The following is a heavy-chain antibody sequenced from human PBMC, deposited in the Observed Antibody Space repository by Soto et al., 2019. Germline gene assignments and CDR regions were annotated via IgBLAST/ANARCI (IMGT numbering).Heavy chain of an antibody. J-gene: IGHJ4*02. CDR3: ARGGGKSGFFSDY. V-gene: IGHV4-34*02. CDR2: INHGGST. CDR1: GESLGDYS. D-gene: IGHD5-12*01. Sequence: QVQLRQWGAGLLEPLETLSLRCAVYGESLGDYSWSWIRQSPEKGLEWIGEINHGGSTKSKPSRKRGVTLSVDMPKNQVSVIMTSATAADRAVYRCARGGGKSGFFSDYWGRGTLVTVSS.